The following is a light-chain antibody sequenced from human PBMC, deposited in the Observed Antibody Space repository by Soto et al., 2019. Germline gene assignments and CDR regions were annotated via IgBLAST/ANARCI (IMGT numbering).Light chain of an antibody. Sequence: LTQPRSVSGSPGQSVTISCTGTDSNIGFYNFVSWYQQHPDKAPHLVIYDVNKRPSGVPDRFSGSKSGKTASLTISGLQADDEADYYCCSYAGTYTYVFGTGTKVTVL. V-gene: IGLV2-11*01. CDR3: CSYAGTYTYV. CDR2: DVN. CDR1: DSNIGFYNF. J-gene: IGLJ1*01.